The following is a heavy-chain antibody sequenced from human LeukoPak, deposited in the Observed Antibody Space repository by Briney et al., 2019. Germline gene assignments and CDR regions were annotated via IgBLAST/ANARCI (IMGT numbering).Heavy chain of an antibody. CDR3: ARLPNYYYDSSGTLADY. J-gene: IGHJ4*02. V-gene: IGHV4-39*07. D-gene: IGHD3-22*01. CDR2: IYYSGST. Sequence: SETLSLTCTVSGGSISSSSYYWGWIRQPPGKGLEWIGSIYYSGSTYYNPSLKSRVTISVDTSKNQFSLKLSSVTAADTAVYYCARLPNYYYDSSGTLADYWGQGTLVTVSS. CDR1: GGSISSSSYY.